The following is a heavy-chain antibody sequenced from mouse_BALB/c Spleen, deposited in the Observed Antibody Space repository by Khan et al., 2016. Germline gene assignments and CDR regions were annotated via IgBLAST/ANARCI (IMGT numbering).Heavy chain of an antibody. CDR3: TRGDYYGSGY. V-gene: IGHV3-1*02. J-gene: IGHJ2*01. CDR2: IHYSGST. D-gene: IGHD1-1*01. Sequence: EVQLQESGPDLVKPSQSLSLTCTVTGYSITSGYSWHWIRQFPGNKLEWMAYIHYSGSTNYNPSLKSRISITRDTSKNQFFLQLISVITEDTATYYCTRGDYYGSGYWGQGTTLTVSS. CDR1: GYSITSGYS.